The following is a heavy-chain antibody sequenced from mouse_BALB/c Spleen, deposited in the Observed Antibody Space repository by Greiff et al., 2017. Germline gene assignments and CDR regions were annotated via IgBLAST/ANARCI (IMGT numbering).Heavy chain of an antibody. CDR2: INPSSGYT. CDR1: GYTFTSYW. J-gene: IGHJ3*01. CDR3: ASYGNYEGLAY. Sequence: VQLQQSGAELAKPGASVKMSCKASGYTFTSYWMHWVKQRPGQGLEWIGYINPSSGYTNYNQKFKDKATLTADKSSSTAYMQLSSLTSEDSAVYYCASYGNYEGLAYWGQGTLVTVSA. D-gene: IGHD2-1*01. V-gene: IGHV1-7*01.